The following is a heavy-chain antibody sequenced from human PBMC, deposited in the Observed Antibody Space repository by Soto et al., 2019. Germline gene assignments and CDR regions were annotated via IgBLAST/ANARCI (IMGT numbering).Heavy chain of an antibody. CDR1: GYPISSGYY. CDR2: IHHSGST. V-gene: IGHV4-38-2*01. Sequence: SETLSLTCAVSGYPISSGYYWGWIRQPPGKGLEWIGIIHHSGSTYYNPSLRSRITISVDTSKNQFSPKMPSVTAADTAVYYCARSSGYVPGGYWGQGILVTV. D-gene: IGHD5-12*01. CDR3: ARSSGYVPGGY. J-gene: IGHJ4*02.